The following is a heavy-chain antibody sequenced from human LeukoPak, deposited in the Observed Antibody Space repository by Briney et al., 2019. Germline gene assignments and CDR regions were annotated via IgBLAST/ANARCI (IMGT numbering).Heavy chain of an antibody. CDR3: ARELYTNHDLLWFDP. D-gene: IGHD4-11*01. CDR2: INHSGST. Sequence: QPSETLSLTCAVYGGSFSGYYWSWIRQPPGKGLEWIGEINHSGSTNYNPSLKSRVTISVDTSKNQFSLKLSSVTAADTAVYYCARELYTNHDLLWFDPWGQGTLVTVSS. V-gene: IGHV4-34*01. CDR1: GGSFSGYY. J-gene: IGHJ5*02.